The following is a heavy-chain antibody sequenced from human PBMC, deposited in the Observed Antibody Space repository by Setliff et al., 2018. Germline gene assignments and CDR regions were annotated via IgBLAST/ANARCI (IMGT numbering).Heavy chain of an antibody. Sequence: PGGSLRLSCAASGFTFSPYIIHWVRQAPGKGLEWVALISKDDTKKYLADSVKGRFTISRDNSKNTLYLQMNSLRAEDTAVYYCAKNGFGVVALGVNNWFDPWGQGTLVTVSS. V-gene: IGHV3-30*18. CDR3: AKNGFGVVALGVNNWFDP. J-gene: IGHJ5*02. CDR2: ISKDDTKK. D-gene: IGHD3-10*01. CDR1: GFTFSPYI.